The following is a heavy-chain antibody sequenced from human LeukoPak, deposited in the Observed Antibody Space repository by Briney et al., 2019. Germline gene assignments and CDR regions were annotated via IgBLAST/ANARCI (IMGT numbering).Heavy chain of an antibody. J-gene: IGHJ4*02. D-gene: IGHD6-13*01. CDR1: GFTFSSYS. CDR3: ARGSYSSSWYGGYFDS. V-gene: IGHV3-48*01. Sequence: PGGSLRLSCAASGFTFSSYSMNWVRQAPGKGLEWVSYISSTSNTIYYADSVKGRFTISRDNAKNSLYLQMNSLRAEDTAVYYCARGSYSSSWYGGYFDSWGQGTLVTVSS. CDR2: ISSTSNTI.